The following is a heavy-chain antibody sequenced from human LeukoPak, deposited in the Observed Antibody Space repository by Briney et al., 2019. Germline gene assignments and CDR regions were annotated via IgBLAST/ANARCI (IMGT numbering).Heavy chain of an antibody. CDR3: ARDYGSGSYYTYYFDY. Sequence: SPSETLSLTCTVSGGSISSYYWSWIRQPPGKGLEWIGYIYYSGSTNYNPSLKSRVTISVDTSKNQFSLKLSSVTAADTAVYYCARDYGSGSYYTYYFDYWGQGTLVTVSS. V-gene: IGHV4-59*12. CDR2: IYYSGST. CDR1: GGSISSYY. J-gene: IGHJ4*02. D-gene: IGHD3-10*01.